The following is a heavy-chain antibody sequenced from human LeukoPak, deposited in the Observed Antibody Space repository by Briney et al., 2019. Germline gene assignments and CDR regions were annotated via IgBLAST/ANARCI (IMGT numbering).Heavy chain of an antibody. D-gene: IGHD1-26*01. CDR3: ARDLGYRIVGAIDY. Sequence: SVKVSCKASGGTFSSYAISWVRQAPGQGLEWMGRIIPILGIANYAQKFQGRVTITADKSTSTAYMELSSLRSEDTAAYYCARDLGYRIVGAIDYWGQGTLVTVSS. CDR2: IIPILGIA. CDR1: GGTFSSYA. V-gene: IGHV1-69*04. J-gene: IGHJ4*02.